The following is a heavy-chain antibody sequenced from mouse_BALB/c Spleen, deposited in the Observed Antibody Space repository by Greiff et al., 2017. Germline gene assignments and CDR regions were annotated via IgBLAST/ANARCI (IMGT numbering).Heavy chain of an antibody. CDR2: ISSGGST. Sequence: DVKLVESGGGLVKPGGSLKLSCAASGFTFSSYAMSWVRQTPEKRLEWVSSISSGGSTYYPDSVKGRFTISRDNARNILYLQMSSLRSEDTAMYYCARGYYGSSWYFDVWGAGTTVTVSS. D-gene: IGHD1-1*01. CDR1: GFTFSSYA. CDR3: ARGYYGSSWYFDV. V-gene: IGHV5-6-5*01. J-gene: IGHJ1*01.